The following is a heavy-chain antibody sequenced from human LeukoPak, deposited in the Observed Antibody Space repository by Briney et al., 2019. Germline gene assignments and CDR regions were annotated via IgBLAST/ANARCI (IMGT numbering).Heavy chain of an antibody. CDR1: GFTFSSYA. V-gene: IGHV3-30-3*01. Sequence: GGSLRLSCAASGFTFSSYAMHWVREAPGKGLGWGAVISYDGGNKYYADSVKGRFTLSRDNSKNTLYLQMNSLRAKDTAAYYCARDVRRIWPGYMTTVTTGYYYGMDVWGQGTTVTVSS. D-gene: IGHD4-17*01. CDR3: ARDVRRIWPGYMTTVTTGYYYGMDV. CDR2: ISYDGGNK. J-gene: IGHJ6*02.